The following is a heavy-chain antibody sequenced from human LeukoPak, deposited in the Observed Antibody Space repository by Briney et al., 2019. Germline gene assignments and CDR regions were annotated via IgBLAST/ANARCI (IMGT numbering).Heavy chain of an antibody. J-gene: IGHJ4*02. Sequence: GGSLRLSCAASGFTFSSSWMHWVRQAPGKGLVWVSRINSDGSSTSYADSVKGRFTISRDNAKNTLYLQMNSLRAEDTAVYYCARDRGYDSSGYYYVLGFWGQGTLVTVSS. CDR3: ARDRGYDSSGYYYVLGF. D-gene: IGHD3-22*01. CDR1: GFTFSSSW. V-gene: IGHV3-74*01. CDR2: INSDGSST.